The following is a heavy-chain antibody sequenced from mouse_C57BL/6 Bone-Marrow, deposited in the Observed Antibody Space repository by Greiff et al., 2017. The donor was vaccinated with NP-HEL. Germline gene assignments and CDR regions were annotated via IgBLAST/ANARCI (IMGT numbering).Heavy chain of an antibody. CDR2: IHPNSGST. CDR3: ASLIYYYGSSYFDY. D-gene: IGHD1-1*01. Sequence: QVQLQQSGAELVKPGASVKLSCKASGYTFTSYWMHWVKQRPGQGLEWIGMIHPNSGSTNYNEKFKSKATLTVDKSSSTAYMQLSSLTSEDSAVYYCASLIYYYGSSYFDYWGQGTTLTVSS. CDR1: GYTFTSYW. J-gene: IGHJ2*01. V-gene: IGHV1-64*01.